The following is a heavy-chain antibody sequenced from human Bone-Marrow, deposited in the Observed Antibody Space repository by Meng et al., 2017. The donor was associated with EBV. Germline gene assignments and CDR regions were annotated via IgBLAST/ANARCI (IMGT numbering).Heavy chain of an antibody. CDR2: ISGSGGST. Sequence: EVQLLESXXGLVKPGGSLRLSCSASGFTFSSYAMSWVRQAPGKGLEWVSAISGSGGSTYYADSVKGRFTISRDNSKNTLYLQMNSLRAEDTAVYYCAKEAVYCGGDCYGYWGQGTLVTVSS. CDR3: AKEAVYCGGDCYGY. D-gene: IGHD2-21*02. J-gene: IGHJ4*02. CDR1: GFTFSSYA. V-gene: IGHV3-23*01.